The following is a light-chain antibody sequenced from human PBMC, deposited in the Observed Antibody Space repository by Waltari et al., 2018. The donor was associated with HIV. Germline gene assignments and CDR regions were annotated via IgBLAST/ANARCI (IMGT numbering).Light chain of an antibody. Sequence: SYVLTHPPSPSVSPGQTATITGGGDRIARKSVPRYQQKPGKAPILVIYDDDDRPSGIPDVFSGSNSGNTATLTITRVEAGHEADYYCQVWDMDADLPIFGGGTTLTVL. CDR1: RIARKS. V-gene: IGLV3-21*02. CDR2: DDD. CDR3: QVWDMDADLPI. J-gene: IGLJ2*01.